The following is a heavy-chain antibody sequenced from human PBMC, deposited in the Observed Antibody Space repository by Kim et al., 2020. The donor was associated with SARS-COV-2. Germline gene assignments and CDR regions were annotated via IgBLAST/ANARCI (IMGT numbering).Heavy chain of an antibody. V-gene: IGHV3-9*01. CDR2: ITKDNGII. J-gene: IGHJ4*02. CDR3: AKGGGSGTYSGDY. D-gene: IGHD3-10*01. CDR1: GFTFGDYT. Sequence: GGSLRLSCVGSGFTFGDYTMLWVRQAPGKGLEWVSGITKDNGIIGYVGSVRGRFTISRDNGANSLYLQMDSLRPEDTALYYCAKGGGSGTYSGDYWGQGTLVTVSS.